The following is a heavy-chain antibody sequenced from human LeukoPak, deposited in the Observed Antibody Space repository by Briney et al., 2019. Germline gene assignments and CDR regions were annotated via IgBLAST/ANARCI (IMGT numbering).Heavy chain of an antibody. Sequence: GGSLRLSCAASGVTFSTYGMHWVRQAPGKGLEWVAVISYDGSNKYYADSVKGRFTISRDNSKNTLYLQMNSLRAEDTAVYYCAKVSRYCSSTSCWTNYYYYGMDVWGQGTTVTVSS. J-gene: IGHJ6*02. V-gene: IGHV3-30*18. CDR3: AKVSRYCSSTSCWTNYYYYGMDV. CDR2: ISYDGSNK. CDR1: GVTFSTYG. D-gene: IGHD2-2*01.